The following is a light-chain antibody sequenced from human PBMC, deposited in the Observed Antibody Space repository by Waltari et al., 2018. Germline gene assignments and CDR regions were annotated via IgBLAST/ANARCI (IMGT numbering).Light chain of an antibody. Sequence: YRQHPVNAPKVVFYEVSRRPSGVSSRFSGSKSGNTASLTISGLQAEDEADYYCSSYTTSNNYVVFGGGTKLTVL. V-gene: IGLV2-14*01. CDR2: EVS. CDR3: SSYTTSNNYVV. J-gene: IGLJ2*01.